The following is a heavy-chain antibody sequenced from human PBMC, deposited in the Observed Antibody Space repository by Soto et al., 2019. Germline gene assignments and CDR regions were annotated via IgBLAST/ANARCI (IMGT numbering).Heavy chain of an antibody. CDR1: GGSISSGDYY. D-gene: IGHD5-18*01. CDR2: IYYRGIT. CDR3: ARAGIQLWQRFFDY. J-gene: IGHJ4*02. Sequence: SETLSLTCTVSGGSISSGDYYWSWIRQPPGKGLEWIGYIYYRGITYYNPSLKSRVSISVDTSKNQFSLKLSSVTAADTAVYYCARAGIQLWQRFFDYWGQGTLVTVSS. V-gene: IGHV4-30-4*01.